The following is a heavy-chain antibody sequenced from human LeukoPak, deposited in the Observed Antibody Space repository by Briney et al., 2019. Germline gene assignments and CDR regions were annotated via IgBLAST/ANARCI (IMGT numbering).Heavy chain of an antibody. J-gene: IGHJ3*01. V-gene: IGHV3-74*01. CDR3: AREVFEGQRQSDAFDV. Sequence: GGSLRLSCAASGFTFSSHWMHWVRQAPGEGLVWVSRVNGPGDWTRYADSVRGRFIISRDNAENTISLQMNNLRAEDTAVYFCAREVFEGQRQSDAFDVRGQGTMVTVSS. CDR1: GFTFSSHW. D-gene: IGHD6-25*01. CDR2: VNGPGDWT.